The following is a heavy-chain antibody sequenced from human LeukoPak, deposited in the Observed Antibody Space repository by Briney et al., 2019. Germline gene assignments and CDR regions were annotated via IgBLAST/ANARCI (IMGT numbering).Heavy chain of an antibody. CDR3: ARSPYGGYGDN. CDR1: GFTLSTYW. D-gene: IGHD4-17*01. CDR2: IKSVGGST. J-gene: IGHJ4*02. Sequence: GGSLRLSCAASGFTLSTYWMHWVRQAPGKGLVWVSRIKSVGGSTTYADSVKGRFTISRDNARNTLYLQMNSLRAEDTALYYCARSPYGGYGDNWGQGTLVTVSS. V-gene: IGHV3-74*01.